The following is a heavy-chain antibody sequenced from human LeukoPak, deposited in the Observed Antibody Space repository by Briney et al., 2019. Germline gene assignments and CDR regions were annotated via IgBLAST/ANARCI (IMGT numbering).Heavy chain of an antibody. Sequence: PGGSLRLSCAASGFTFSTYGMHWVRQAPGKGLEWVAVISYDGDNKYYADSVKGRFTISRDNSKNTLYLQMNSLRAEDTAVYYCAKSPSHYTADYWGQGTLVTVSS. D-gene: IGHD2-2*02. CDR1: GFTFSTYG. CDR3: AKSPSHYTADY. J-gene: IGHJ4*02. CDR2: ISYDGDNK. V-gene: IGHV3-30*18.